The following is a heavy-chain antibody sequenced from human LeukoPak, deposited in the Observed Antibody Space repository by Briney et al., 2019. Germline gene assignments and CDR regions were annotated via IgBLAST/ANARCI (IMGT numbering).Heavy chain of an antibody. Sequence: SETLSLTCTVSGGSISSSSYYWGWIRQPPGKGLEWIGSIYYSGSTNYNPSLKSRVTISVDTSKNQFSLKLSSVTAADTAVYYCARVPLKYYYGSGSYPRFDPWGQGTLVTVSS. J-gene: IGHJ5*02. V-gene: IGHV4-39*07. CDR1: GGSISSSSYY. CDR2: IYYSGST. D-gene: IGHD3-10*01. CDR3: ARVPLKYYYGSGSYPRFDP.